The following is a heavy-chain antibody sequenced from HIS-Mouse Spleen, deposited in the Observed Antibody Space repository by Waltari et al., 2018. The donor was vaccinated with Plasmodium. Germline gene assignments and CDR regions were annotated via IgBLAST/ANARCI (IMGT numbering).Heavy chain of an antibody. CDR2: ISSRSSYI. Sequence: EVQLVESGGGLVKPGGSLRLSCAASGFTFSSYSMNWVRQAPGKGLEWVSSISSRSSYIYYADAVKGRFTISRDNAKNSLYLQMNSLRAEDTAVYYCARGGIAVAGDGMDVWGQGTTVTVSS. CDR3: ARGGIAVAGDGMDV. V-gene: IGHV3-21*01. J-gene: IGHJ6*02. D-gene: IGHD6-19*01. CDR1: GFTFSSYS.